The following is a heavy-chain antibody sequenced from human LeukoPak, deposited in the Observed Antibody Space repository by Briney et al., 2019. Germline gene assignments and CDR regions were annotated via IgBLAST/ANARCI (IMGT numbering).Heavy chain of an antibody. CDR1: GFTFNNCA. V-gene: IGHV3-23*01. Sequence: PGGSLRLSCAVSGFTFNNCAMSWIRQAPGKGLEWVSGISGSGGSTYYADSVKGRFTISRDNSKNTLYLQMNSLRAEDTAVYYCAKRSSIAFVDYWGQGTLVTVSS. CDR2: ISGSGGST. D-gene: IGHD6-6*01. CDR3: AKRSSIAFVDY. J-gene: IGHJ4*02.